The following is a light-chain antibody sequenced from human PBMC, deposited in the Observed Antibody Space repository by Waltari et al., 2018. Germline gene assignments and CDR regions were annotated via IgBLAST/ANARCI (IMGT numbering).Light chain of an antibody. CDR3: QHYVRLPAT. V-gene: IGKV3-20*01. J-gene: IGKJ1*01. CDR2: GAS. CDR1: QSVSRS. Sequence: LVLTQSPGTLSLSPGERATLSCRASQSVSRSLAWYQQKPGQAPKLLIYGASTRATGIPDRFTGSGSGTDVSLTISSLGPEDFAIYFCQHYVRLPATFGQGTKVEIK.